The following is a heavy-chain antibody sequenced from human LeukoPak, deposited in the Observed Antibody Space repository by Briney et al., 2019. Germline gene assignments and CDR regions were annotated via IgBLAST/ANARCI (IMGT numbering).Heavy chain of an antibody. V-gene: IGHV3-7*01. CDR2: IKEDESEK. CDR3: ARGVYAYDY. J-gene: IGHJ4*02. D-gene: IGHD2-8*01. Sequence: GGSLRLSCVASGFTFSSYWMSWVRQAAGKGLEWVAKIKEDESEKYYVDSVKGRFTISRDNAKNSVYLQMNSLRAEDTALYYCARGVYAYDYWGQGTLVTVSS. CDR1: GFTFSSYW.